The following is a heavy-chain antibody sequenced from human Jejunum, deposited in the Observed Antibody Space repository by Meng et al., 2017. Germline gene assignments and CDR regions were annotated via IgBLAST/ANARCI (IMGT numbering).Heavy chain of an antibody. V-gene: IGHV4-61*01. CDR1: GGSVNSGSYY. CDR2: MYFSGST. D-gene: IGHD3-22*01. Sequence: QESGPGLVRPSETLSLTCTISGGSVNSGSYYWSWIRQPPGKGLEWIGYMYFSGSTNYNASLKSRVTISVDTSKKQFSLKLTSVTAADTAVYYCARGHFDKYFDSWGQGTLVTVSS. J-gene: IGHJ4*02. CDR3: ARGHFDKYFDS.